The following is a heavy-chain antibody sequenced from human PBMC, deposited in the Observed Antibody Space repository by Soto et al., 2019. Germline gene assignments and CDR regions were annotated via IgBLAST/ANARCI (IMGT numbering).Heavy chain of an antibody. V-gene: IGHV3-23*01. J-gene: IGHJ5*02. CDR2: ISGSGGST. CDR3: ARLLYDFWSGSEFYWLDP. Sequence: GGSLRLSCAASGFTFSSYAMSWVRQAPGKGLEWVSAISGSGGSTYYADSVKGRFTISRDNSKNTLYLQMNSLRAEDTAVYYCARLLYDFWSGSEFYWLDPWGQGTLVTVSS. CDR1: GFTFSSYA. D-gene: IGHD3-3*01.